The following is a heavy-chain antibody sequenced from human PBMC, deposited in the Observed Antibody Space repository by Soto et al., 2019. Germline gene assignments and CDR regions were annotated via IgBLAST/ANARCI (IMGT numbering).Heavy chain of an antibody. D-gene: IGHD3-3*01. Sequence: GESLKISCKGSGYSFTSYWIGWVRQMPGKGLEWMGIIYPGDSDTRYSPSFQGQVTISADKSISTAYLHWSSLKASDTAMYYCARHDLTIFGVDKWGFDYYYGMDVWGQGTTVTVSS. CDR1: GYSFTSYW. CDR3: ARHDLTIFGVDKWGFDYYYGMDV. V-gene: IGHV5-51*01. CDR2: IYPGDSDT. J-gene: IGHJ6*02.